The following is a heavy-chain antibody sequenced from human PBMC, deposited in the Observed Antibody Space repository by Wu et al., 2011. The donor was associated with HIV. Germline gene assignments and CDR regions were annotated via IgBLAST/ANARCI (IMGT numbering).Heavy chain of an antibody. V-gene: IGHV1-69*04. CDR3: ARVNLPYTVVTPGSFAFDV. D-gene: IGHD4-23*01. CDR1: GDIFSNFA. J-gene: IGHJ3*01. CDR2: IIPILGSV. Sequence: QVQLMQSGAEVKKPGSSVKVSCKSSGDIFSNFAINWVRQAPGHGLEWMGSIIPILGSVDYAPALQGRVTITADTPTNTAFMELTSLKSEGTAAYYCARVNLPYTVVTPGSFAFDVWGQGTMVTVSS.